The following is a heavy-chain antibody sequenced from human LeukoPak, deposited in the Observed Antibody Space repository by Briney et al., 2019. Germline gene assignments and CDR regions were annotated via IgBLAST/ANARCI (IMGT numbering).Heavy chain of an antibody. CDR1: GFTFSTFG. V-gene: IGHV3-30*02. J-gene: IGHJ4*02. CDR2: SRYDGSDK. Sequence: GGSLRLSCAASGFTFSTFGMHWVRQAPGKGLEWVAFSRYDGSDKYYADSEKGRFTIPRDNSKNTLYLHMSGLRPEDTAVYYCAKDRKRFGLYVDSSGYQSEFDYWGQGTLVTVSS. D-gene: IGHD3-22*01. CDR3: AKDRKRFGLYVDSSGYQSEFDY.